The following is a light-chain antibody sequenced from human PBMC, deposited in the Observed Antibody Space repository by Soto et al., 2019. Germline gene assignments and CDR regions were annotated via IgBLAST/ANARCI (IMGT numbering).Light chain of an antibody. CDR2: GAS. CDR3: QQYGTSPPRWT. V-gene: IGKV3-20*01. J-gene: IGKJ1*01. Sequence: EIVLTQSPGTLSLSPGERATLSCRASQSVSSSYLAWYQQKPGQAPRLVIFGASNRATGIPDRVSGRGSGTAFTLTIRRLDPEDFAVYSCQQYGTSPPRWTFAQGTKVDIK. CDR1: QSVSSSY.